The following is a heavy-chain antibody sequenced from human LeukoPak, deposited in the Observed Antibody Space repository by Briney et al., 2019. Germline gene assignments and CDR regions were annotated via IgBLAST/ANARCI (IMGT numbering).Heavy chain of an antibody. V-gene: IGHV1-2*02. Sequence: ASVKVSCKAAGYTFTHYYIHSMRQAPGQGREGKGWINLNSGGTNYAQRFQGRVTMARDTSIRTAYMEVSGLTYSDTDVFYCARLYRSTWQFDYWGEGTLVTVSS. CDR2: INLNSGGT. CDR1: GYTFTHYY. J-gene: IGHJ4*02. CDR3: ARLYRSTWQFDY. D-gene: IGHD6-13*01.